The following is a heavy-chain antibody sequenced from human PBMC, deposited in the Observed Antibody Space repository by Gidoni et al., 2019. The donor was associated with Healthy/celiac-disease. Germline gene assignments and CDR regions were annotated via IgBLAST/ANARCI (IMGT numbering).Heavy chain of an antibody. CDR2: ISGSGGST. J-gene: IGHJ4*02. CDR1: GFTFSSYA. D-gene: IGHD2-2*01. V-gene: IGHV3-23*01. CDR3: AKGNQAVKGNYFDY. Sequence: EVQLLESGGGLVQPGGSLRLSCAASGFTFSSYAMSWVRQEPGKGLEWVSAISGSGGSTYYADAVKGRFTISRDNSKNTLYLQMNSLRAEDTAVYYCAKGNQAVKGNYFDYWGQGTLVTVSS.